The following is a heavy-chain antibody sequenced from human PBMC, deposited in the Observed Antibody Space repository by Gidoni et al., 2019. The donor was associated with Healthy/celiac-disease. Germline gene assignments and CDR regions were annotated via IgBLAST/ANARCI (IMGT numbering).Heavy chain of an antibody. CDR2: IYYSGST. Sequence: QVQLQESGPGLVKPSQTLSLTCTVSGGSIRSGGYYWSWIRQHPGKGLEWIGYIYYSGSTYYNPSLKSRVTISVDTSKNQFSLKLSSVTAADTAVYYCARGLRFLEWLLSWGWFDPWGQGTLVTVSS. J-gene: IGHJ5*02. D-gene: IGHD3-3*01. CDR1: GGSIRSGGYY. V-gene: IGHV4-31*03. CDR3: ARGLRFLEWLLSWGWFDP.